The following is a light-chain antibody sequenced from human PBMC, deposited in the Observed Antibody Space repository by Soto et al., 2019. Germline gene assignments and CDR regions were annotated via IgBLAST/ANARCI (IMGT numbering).Light chain of an antibody. CDR3: VLYMGSGISV. V-gene: IGLV8-61*01. J-gene: IGLJ3*02. Sequence: AVVTQEPSFSVSPGRTVTLTCGLSSGSVSTSYYPSWYQQTPGQAPRTLIYSTNTRSSGVPDRFSGSILGNKAALTITGAQADDESDYYCVLYMGSGISVFGGGTTLTVL. CDR2: STN. CDR1: SGSVSTSYY.